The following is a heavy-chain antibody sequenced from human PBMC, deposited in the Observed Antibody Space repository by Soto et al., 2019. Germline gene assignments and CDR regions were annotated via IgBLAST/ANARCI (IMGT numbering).Heavy chain of an antibody. V-gene: IGHV1-18*01. D-gene: IGHD3-9*01. Sequence: QVQLVQSGAEVKKPGASVKVSCKASGYTFTSYGISWVRQAPGQGLEWMGWISAYNGNTNYAQKLQGRVTMTTDTSTSTAYMELRILRSDDTAVYYCARYSGNVLRYFDWLGGGVDFDYWGQGTLVTVSS. CDR3: ARYSGNVLRYFDWLGGGVDFDY. CDR1: GYTFTSYG. CDR2: ISAYNGNT. J-gene: IGHJ4*02.